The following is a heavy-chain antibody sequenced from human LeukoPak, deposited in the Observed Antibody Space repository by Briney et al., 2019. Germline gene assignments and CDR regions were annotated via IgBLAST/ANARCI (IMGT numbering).Heavy chain of an antibody. J-gene: IGHJ3*02. D-gene: IGHD3-22*01. CDR2: ISGSGGST. CDR1: GFTFSSYS. CDR3: AKSYDSSGYRALDAFDI. Sequence: GGSLRLSCAASGFTFSSYSMNWVRQAPGKGLEWVSAISGSGGSTYYADSVKGRFTISRDNSKNTLYLQMNSLRAEDTAVYYCAKSYDSSGYRALDAFDIWGQGTMVTVSS. V-gene: IGHV3-23*01.